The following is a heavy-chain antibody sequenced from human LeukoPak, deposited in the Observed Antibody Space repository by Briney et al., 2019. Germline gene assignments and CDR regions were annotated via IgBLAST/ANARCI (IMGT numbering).Heavy chain of an antibody. CDR3: ARIGSDYGDSYLDY. D-gene: IGHD4-17*01. CDR1: GYTFTSYY. J-gene: IGHJ4*02. V-gene: IGHV1-46*01. CDR2: INPSGGST. Sequence: GASVKVSCKASGYTFTSYYMHWVRQAPGQGLEWMGIINPSGGSTSYAQKFQGRVTMTRDTSISTAYMELSRLRSDDTAVYYCARIGSDYGDSYLDYWGQGTLVTVSS.